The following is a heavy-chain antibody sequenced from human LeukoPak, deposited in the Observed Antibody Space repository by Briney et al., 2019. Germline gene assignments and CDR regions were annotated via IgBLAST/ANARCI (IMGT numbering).Heavy chain of an antibody. J-gene: IGHJ4*02. D-gene: IGHD3-9*01. CDR1: GFTFSSYG. Sequence: GGSLRLSCAASGFTFSSYGMHWVRQAPGKGLEWVAVISYDGSNKYYADSVKGRFTISRDNSKNTLYLQMNSLRAEDTAVYYCATLTIYDIKQFDYWGQGTLVTVSS. CDR3: ATLTIYDIKQFDY. V-gene: IGHV3-30*03. CDR2: ISYDGSNK.